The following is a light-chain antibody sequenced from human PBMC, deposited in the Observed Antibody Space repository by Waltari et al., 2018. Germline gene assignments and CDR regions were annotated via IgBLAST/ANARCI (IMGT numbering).Light chain of an antibody. V-gene: IGLV2-23*01. J-gene: IGLJ2*01. CDR3: CSYAGGGRVI. CDR1: KNDIGTYNF. Sequence: QSALTQPASLSGSPGQSITISCAGTKNDIGTYNFVSWFQTFPGQAPKLIVSEATKRPSAVSFRFAGSKSGNTASLTFSGRQAEDEADYYCCSYAGGGRVIFGGGTKLTVL. CDR2: EAT.